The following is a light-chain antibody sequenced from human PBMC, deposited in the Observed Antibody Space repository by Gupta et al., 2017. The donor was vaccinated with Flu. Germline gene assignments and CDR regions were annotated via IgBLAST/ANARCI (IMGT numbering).Light chain of an antibody. J-gene: IGLJ3*02. CDR1: RSNIGGNY. Sequence: QSVLTQPPSTSGTPGQTVTLSCSGGRSNIGGNYICWYHHAPATSPKLLIYRNNLRPSRVPDRFSGSKSGTSGSLSISGLRSEDEGVYYCAAWDDALSGWVFGGGTTLTVL. V-gene: IGLV1-47*01. CDR3: AAWDDALSGWV. CDR2: RNN.